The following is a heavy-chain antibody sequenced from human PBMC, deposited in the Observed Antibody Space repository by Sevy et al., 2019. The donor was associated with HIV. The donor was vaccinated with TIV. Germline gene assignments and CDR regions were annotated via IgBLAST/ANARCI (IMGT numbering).Heavy chain of an antibody. CDR3: ARESSHDFWSGYWGYLDY. CDR2: IWYDGSNI. V-gene: IGHV3-33*07. CDR1: GFTFSRYW. D-gene: IGHD3-3*01. Sequence: GGSLRLSCAASGFTFSRYWMSWVRQAPGKGLEWVALIWYDGSNIYYSDSAKGRFTISRDDSKNKLYLQMYSLRPEDTAVYYCARESSHDFWSGYWGYLDYWGQGTLVTVSS. J-gene: IGHJ4*02.